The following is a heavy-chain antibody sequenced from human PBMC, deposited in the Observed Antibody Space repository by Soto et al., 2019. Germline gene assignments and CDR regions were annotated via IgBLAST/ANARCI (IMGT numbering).Heavy chain of an antibody. Sequence: QVQLQQWGAGLLKPSETLSLTCAVYGGSFSGYYWSWIRQPPGKGLEWIGEINHSGSTNYNPSLKSRVTISVDTSKNQFSLKLSSVTAADTAVYYCARGFMVRGVLIALNRSWFDPWGQGTLVTVSS. CDR1: GGSFSGYY. V-gene: IGHV4-34*01. CDR2: INHSGST. J-gene: IGHJ5*02. D-gene: IGHD3-10*01. CDR3: ARGFMVRGVLIALNRSWFDP.